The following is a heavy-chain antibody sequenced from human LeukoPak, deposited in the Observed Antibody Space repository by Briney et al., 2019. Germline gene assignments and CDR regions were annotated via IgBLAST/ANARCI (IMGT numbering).Heavy chain of an antibody. CDR3: ARLSYDSSSWSGFDY. V-gene: IGHV4-34*01. D-gene: IGHD6-13*01. J-gene: IGHJ4*02. Sequence: SSETLSLTCAVYGGSFSGYYWSWIRQPPGKGLEWIGEINHSGSTNYNPSLKSRVTISVDKSKNQFSLKLSSVTAADTAVYYCARLSYDSSSWSGFDYWGQGTLVTVSS. CDR1: GGSFSGYY. CDR2: INHSGST.